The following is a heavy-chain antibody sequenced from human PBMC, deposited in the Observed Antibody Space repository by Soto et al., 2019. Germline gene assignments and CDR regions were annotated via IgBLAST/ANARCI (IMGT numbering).Heavy chain of an antibody. V-gene: IGHV1-69*13. D-gene: IGHD6-6*01. Sequence: SVKVSCKASGGTLSSYAISWVRQAPGQGLEWMGGIIPIFGTANYAQKFQGRVTITADESTSTAYMELSSLRSEDTAVYYCARGGGSSSSRGYYYYGMDVWGQGTTVTVSS. CDR1: GGTLSSYA. CDR3: ARGGGSSSSRGYYYYGMDV. CDR2: IIPIFGTA. J-gene: IGHJ6*02.